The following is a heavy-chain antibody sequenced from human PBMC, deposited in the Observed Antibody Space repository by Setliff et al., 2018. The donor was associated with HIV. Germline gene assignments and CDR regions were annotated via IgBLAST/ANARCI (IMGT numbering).Heavy chain of an antibody. CDR2: VNPSGDVI. Sequence: ASVKVSCKASGHTSTSFALHWVRQAPGQGLEWMGIVNPSGDVIRYAQKFQGRVTITRDTSASTAYMELSSLRSEDTAVYYCASPSITMVRGVMRSAFDIWGQGTMVTVSS. CDR1: GHTSTSFA. V-gene: IGHV1-46*01. J-gene: IGHJ3*02. CDR3: ASPSITMVRGVMRSAFDI. D-gene: IGHD3-10*01.